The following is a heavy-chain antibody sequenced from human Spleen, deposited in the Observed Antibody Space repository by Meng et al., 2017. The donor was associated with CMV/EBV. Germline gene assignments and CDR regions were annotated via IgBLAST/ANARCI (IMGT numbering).Heavy chain of an antibody. D-gene: IGHD6-13*01. CDR2: IYYSGST. V-gene: IGHV4-39*01. Sequence: SETLSLTCTVSGGSISSSSYYWGWIRQSPGRGLEWLGSIYYSGSTYYNPSLKSRVTISVDTSENQFSLKLSSVTAADTAVYYCAGESQQLVARWFDPWGQGTLVTVSS. CDR3: AGESQQLVARWFDP. CDR1: GGSISSSSYY. J-gene: IGHJ5*02.